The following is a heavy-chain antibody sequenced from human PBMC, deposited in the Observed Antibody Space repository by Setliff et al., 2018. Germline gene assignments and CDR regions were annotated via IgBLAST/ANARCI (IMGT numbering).Heavy chain of an antibody. CDR2: IYTSGGT. CDR3: ARGVSGVSWTPRY. Sequence: SETLSLTCTVSGGSISSSYWSWIRQPPGKGLEWIGYIYTSGGTNYNPSLKSHVTISVDMTENQFSLILRSVVAADTAVYYCARGVSGVSWTPRYWGRGTLVTVSS. CDR1: GGSISSSY. J-gene: IGHJ4*02. V-gene: IGHV4-4*08. D-gene: IGHD6-25*01.